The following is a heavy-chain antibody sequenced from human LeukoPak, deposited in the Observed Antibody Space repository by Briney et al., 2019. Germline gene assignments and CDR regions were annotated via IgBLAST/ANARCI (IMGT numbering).Heavy chain of an antibody. J-gene: IGHJ5*02. V-gene: IGHV4-59*01. D-gene: IGHD4-17*01. CDR3: ARQTTEGFDP. Sequence: PSETLSLTCTVSGGSISSYHWSWIRQPPRKGLEWIGYIYYSGSTNYNPSLKSRVTISIDTSKNQFSLKLSSVTAADTAVYYCARQTTEGFDPWGQGVLVTVSS. CDR2: IYYSGST. CDR1: GGSISSYH.